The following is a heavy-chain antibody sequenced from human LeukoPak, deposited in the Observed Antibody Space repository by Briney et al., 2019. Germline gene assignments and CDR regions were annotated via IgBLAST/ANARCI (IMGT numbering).Heavy chain of an antibody. CDR2: IYYTGTT. Sequence: SETLSLTCTVSGGSISNTNYYWAWIRQPPGRGLEWIGSIYYTGTTFDDPSLKSRVTLSVDTSKNQFSLRLTSVTAADTAFYYCAREEYSSDWYGHDSWGQGTLVTVSS. V-gene: IGHV4-39*07. CDR3: AREEYSSDWYGHDS. J-gene: IGHJ4*02. D-gene: IGHD6-13*01. CDR1: GGSISNTNYY.